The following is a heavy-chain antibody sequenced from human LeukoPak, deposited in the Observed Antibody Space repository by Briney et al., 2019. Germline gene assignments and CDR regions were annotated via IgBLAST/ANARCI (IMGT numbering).Heavy chain of an antibody. CDR3: ARDKSFRGNWFGIHY. J-gene: IGHJ4*02. CDR2: ISSSGT. CDR1: GGSISNYL. Sequence: SETLSLTCTVSGGSISNYLWSWLRQAPGQGPEGCGYISSSGTNYNPSLGSRVTISIDTSKNPVSLELSSLTAADTAVYYCARDKSFRGNWFGIHYWGQGTLVSVSS. D-gene: IGHD3-10*01. V-gene: IGHV4-4*08.